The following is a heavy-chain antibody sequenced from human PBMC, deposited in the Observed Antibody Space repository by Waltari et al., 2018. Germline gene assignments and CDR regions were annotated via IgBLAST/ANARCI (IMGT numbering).Heavy chain of an antibody. CDR3: AKDGSASRLVRYYLDH. CDR2: VWHDGSYK. CDR1: GFSFNNYA. Sequence: GGSLRLSCAASGFSFNNYAMHWVRQAPGKGLEWVAVVWHDGSYKFYADSVKGRFTISRDNSKNTLYFQMNSLRAEDTAMYYCAKDGSASRLVRYYLDHWGPGTLVTVSS. D-gene: IGHD2-8*02. V-gene: IGHV3-33*06. J-gene: IGHJ4*02.